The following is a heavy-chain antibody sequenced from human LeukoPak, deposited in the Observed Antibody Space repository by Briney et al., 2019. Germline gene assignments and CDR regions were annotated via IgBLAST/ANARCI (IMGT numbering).Heavy chain of an antibody. D-gene: IGHD3-3*01. J-gene: IGHJ4*02. Sequence: PGGSLRLSCAASGFTFSSYAMSWVRQAPGKGLEWVSAISGSGGSTYYADSVKGRFTISRANSKNTLYLKMNSLRAEDTAVYYCAKEGYDFWSGQSSFSSGVDYWGQGTLVTVSS. CDR3: AKEGYDFWSGQSSFSSGVDY. CDR1: GFTFSSYA. V-gene: IGHV3-23*01. CDR2: ISGSGGST.